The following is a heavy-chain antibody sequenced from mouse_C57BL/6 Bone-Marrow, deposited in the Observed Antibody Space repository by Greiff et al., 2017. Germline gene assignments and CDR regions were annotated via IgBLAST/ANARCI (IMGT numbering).Heavy chain of an antibody. Sequence: VQLQQSGPGLVQPSQSLSITCTVSGFSLTSYGVHWVRQSPGKGLAWLGVIWSGGSTDYNAAFISRLSISKDNSKSKVFFKMNSLQDDDTAIYYCARKGDDGWAWFGYWGQGTLVTVSA. CDR2: IWSGGST. D-gene: IGHD2-3*01. J-gene: IGHJ3*01. CDR1: GFSLTSYG. CDR3: ARKGDDGWAWFGY. V-gene: IGHV2-2*01.